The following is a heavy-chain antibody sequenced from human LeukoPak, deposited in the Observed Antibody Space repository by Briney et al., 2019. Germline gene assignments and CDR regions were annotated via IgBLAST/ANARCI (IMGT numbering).Heavy chain of an antibody. V-gene: IGHV1-46*01. J-gene: IGHJ4*02. CDR1: GYTFTSYY. CDR3: ARDNRCSGGSCYLMNY. CDR2: INPSGGST. Sequence: ASVKVSCKASGYTFTSYYMHWVRQAPGQGLEWMGIINPSGGSTSYAQKFQGRVTMTRDTSTSTVYMEPSSLRSEDTAVYYCARDNRCSGGSCYLMNYWGQGTLVTVSS. D-gene: IGHD2-15*01.